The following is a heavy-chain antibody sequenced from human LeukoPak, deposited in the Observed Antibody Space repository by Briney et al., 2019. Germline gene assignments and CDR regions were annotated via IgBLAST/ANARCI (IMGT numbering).Heavy chain of an antibody. D-gene: IGHD6-19*01. CDR2: IYSGGST. CDR1: GFTVSSNY. Sequence: PGGSLRLSCAASGFTVSSNYMSWVRQAPGKGLEWGSVIYSGGSTYYADSVKGRFTISRDNSKNTLYLQMNSLRAEDTAVCYCARERSSGWVDYFDYWGQGTLVTVSS. J-gene: IGHJ4*02. V-gene: IGHV3-53*01. CDR3: ARERSSGWVDYFDY.